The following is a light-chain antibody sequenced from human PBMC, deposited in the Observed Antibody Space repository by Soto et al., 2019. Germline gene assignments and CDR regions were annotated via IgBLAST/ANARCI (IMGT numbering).Light chain of an antibody. Sequence: QSALTQPASVSGSPGQSITISCTGTSSDVGGYKFVSWYQQHPGKAPKLMIYDVSNRPSGVSNRFSGSKSGNTASLTISGLQAEDEADCYCSSYRSSTSYRSSSTLVVFGGGTKLTVL. CDR2: DVS. V-gene: IGLV2-14*01. CDR1: SSDVGGYKF. CDR3: SSYRSSTSYRSSSTLVV. J-gene: IGLJ2*01.